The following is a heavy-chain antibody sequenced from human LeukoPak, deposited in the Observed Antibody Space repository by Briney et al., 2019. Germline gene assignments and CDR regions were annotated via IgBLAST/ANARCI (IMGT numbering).Heavy chain of an antibody. V-gene: IGHV3-33*01. CDR2: IWFDGKNE. D-gene: IGHD2-8*01. CDR1: GFTFSSFG. CDR3: ARDRHCAYGVCHNSAGMDV. J-gene: IGHJ6*02. Sequence: GGSLRLSCAASGFTFSSFGMHWVRQAPGKGLEWVADIWFDGKNEHFADSVKGRFTISRDNSKNTMYLQINSLRAEDTAVYYCARDRHCAYGVCHNSAGMDVWGQGTTVTVSS.